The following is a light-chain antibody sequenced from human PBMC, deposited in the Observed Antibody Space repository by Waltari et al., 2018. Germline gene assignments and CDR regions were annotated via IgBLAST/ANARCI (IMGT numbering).Light chain of an antibody. V-gene: IGKV3-11*01. CDR2: DAS. J-gene: IGKJ5*01. CDR1: QSVSSY. CDR3: QRRSNWPAIT. Sequence: IVLTQSPATLSLSPGERATLPCRASQSVSSYLAWYQQKPGQAPRPLIYDASNRSTRLPARFSGSWSGTDFTLTISSLEPEDFAVYYGQRRSNWPAITFGQGTRLEIK.